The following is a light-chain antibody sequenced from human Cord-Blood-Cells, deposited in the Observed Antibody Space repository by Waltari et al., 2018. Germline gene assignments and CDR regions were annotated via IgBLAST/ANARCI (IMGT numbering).Light chain of an antibody. CDR1: SSDVGSYNL. J-gene: IGLJ3*02. CDR3: CSYAGSSTYWV. V-gene: IGLV2-23*01. CDR2: EGS. Sequence: QSALTQPASVSGSPGQSITISCTGTSSDVGSYNLVSLYQQHPGKAPKLMIYEGSKRTSGVSNRFSGSKSGNTASLTISGLQAEDEADYYCCSYAGSSTYWVFGGGTKLTVL.